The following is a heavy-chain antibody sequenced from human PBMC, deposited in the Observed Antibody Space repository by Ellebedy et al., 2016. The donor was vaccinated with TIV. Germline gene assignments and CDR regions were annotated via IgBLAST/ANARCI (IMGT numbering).Heavy chain of an antibody. CDR3: ARGRTYDILTGPLYYFDY. CDR1: GGSISSYY. D-gene: IGHD3-9*01. CDR2: IYYSGST. Sequence: MPSETLSLTCTVSGGSISSYYWSWIRQTPGKGVEWIGYIYYSGSTNYNPSLKIRVTISVDTSKNQFSLKLSSVTAADTAVYYCARGRTYDILTGPLYYFDYWGQGTLVTVSS. J-gene: IGHJ4*02. V-gene: IGHV4-59*12.